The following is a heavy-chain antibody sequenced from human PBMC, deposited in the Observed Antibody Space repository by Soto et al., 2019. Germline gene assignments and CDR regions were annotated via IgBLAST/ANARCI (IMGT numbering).Heavy chain of an antibody. CDR2: IIPYYNTL. J-gene: IGHJ4*02. CDR3: ASGASRWYPYFFDS. CDR1: EGTFNSYA. V-gene: IGHV1-69*13. Sequence: GASVKVSCKASEGTFNSYAIAWVRQAPGQGLEWMGGIIPYYNTLNYAQKFQDRVTTTADDSTNTVYMELSSLRSDDTAVYFCASGASRWYPYFFDSWAQGTLVTVSS. D-gene: IGHD6-13*01.